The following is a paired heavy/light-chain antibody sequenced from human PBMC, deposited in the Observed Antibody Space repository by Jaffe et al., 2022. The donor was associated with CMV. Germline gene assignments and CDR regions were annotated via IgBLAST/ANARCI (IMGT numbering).Heavy chain of an antibody. CDR2: IKHDDSER. CDR1: GFTFSGYW. D-gene: IGHD4-4*01. J-gene: IGHJ4*02. CDR3: ARDRHAYYSGPQVGTH. V-gene: IGHV3-7*03. Sequence: EERLVESGGGLVQPGGSLRLSCVASGFTFSGYWMNWVRQAPGKGLEWVANIKHDDSERYYVDSVKGRFTISRDNAKNSLYLQMNIVRAEDTGVYYCARDRHAYYSGPQVGTHWGQGTLVTVSS.
Light chain of an antibody. J-gene: IGKJ1*01. CDR3: QQYYSYAWA. V-gene: IGKV1-5*03. Sequence: IEMTQSPSILSASIGDRVTITCRASQSIYNWLAWYQHKPGKAPKLLIYEASNLESGVPLRFDGSGSGTEFTLTISSLQPEDFATYYCQQYYSYAWAFGQGTKVEIK. CDR2: EAS. CDR1: QSIYNW.